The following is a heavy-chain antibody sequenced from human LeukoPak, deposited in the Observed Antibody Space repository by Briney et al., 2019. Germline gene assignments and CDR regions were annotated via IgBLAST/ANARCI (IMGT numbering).Heavy chain of an antibody. J-gene: IGHJ4*02. Sequence: GGSLRLSCAASGFTFSSYGMHWVRQAPGKGLEWVAFIWYDGSNKYHTDSVKGRFTISRDTSKNTVYLQMNNLRVEDTAMYYCARGDWGMYYFDYWGQGTLVTVSS. V-gene: IGHV3-30*02. CDR2: IWYDGSNK. CDR3: ARGDWGMYYFDY. D-gene: IGHD7-27*01. CDR1: GFTFSSYG.